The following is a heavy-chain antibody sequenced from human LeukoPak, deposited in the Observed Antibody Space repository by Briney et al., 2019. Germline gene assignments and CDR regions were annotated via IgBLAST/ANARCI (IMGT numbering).Heavy chain of an antibody. Sequence: NPSETLSLTCTVSGGSISSYYWSWIRQPPGKGLEWIGYNYYSGSTNYNPSLKSRVTISVDTSKNQFSLKLSSVTAADTAVYYCARAPTLFYCSTTSCLEDGMDVWGQGTTVTVSS. J-gene: IGHJ6*02. D-gene: IGHD2-2*01. V-gene: IGHV4-59*01. CDR2: NYYSGST. CDR1: GGSISSYY. CDR3: ARAPTLFYCSTTSCLEDGMDV.